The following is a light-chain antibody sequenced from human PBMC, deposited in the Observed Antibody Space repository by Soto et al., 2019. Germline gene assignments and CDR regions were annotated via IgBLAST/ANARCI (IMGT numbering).Light chain of an antibody. CDR3: QQYGSSPRT. CDR2: GAS. CDR1: QSVSSSY. Sequence: ELELTQSPGTLSLSPGERATLSCRASQSVSSSYLAWYQQKPGQAPRLLIYGASSRATGIPDRFSGSGSGTDFNLTIGRLEPEDFAVYYCQQYGSSPRTFDQGTKVEIK. V-gene: IGKV3-20*01. J-gene: IGKJ1*01.